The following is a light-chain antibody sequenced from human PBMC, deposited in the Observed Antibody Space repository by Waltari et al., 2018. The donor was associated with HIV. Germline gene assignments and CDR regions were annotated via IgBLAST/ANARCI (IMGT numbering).Light chain of an antibody. Sequence: QSVLTQPPSTSGTPGQRVTISCSGSTSNIGSNAVNWYRQLPGTAPKLVIYSNNQRMPGVPDRFTGSKSGTSASLAISGLQSEDEAVYYCAAWDDNLTGNVIFGGGTKLTVL. CDR1: TSNIGSNA. CDR3: AAWDDNLTGNVI. V-gene: IGLV1-44*01. J-gene: IGLJ2*01. CDR2: SNN.